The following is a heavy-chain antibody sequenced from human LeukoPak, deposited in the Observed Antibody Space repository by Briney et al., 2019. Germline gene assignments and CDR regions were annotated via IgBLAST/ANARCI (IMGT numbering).Heavy chain of an antibody. CDR3: PRGWPHFDY. Sequence: PGGSLRLSCAASGFTFSSYGMHWVRQAPGRGLEWVALIQHDGNDKYYADSVKGRFTISRDNSKNTLYLQMNSLRTEDTAVYYCPRGWPHFDYWGQGTLVTVSS. CDR2: IQHDGNDK. D-gene: IGHD6-19*01. J-gene: IGHJ4*02. V-gene: IGHV3-30*02. CDR1: GFTFSSYG.